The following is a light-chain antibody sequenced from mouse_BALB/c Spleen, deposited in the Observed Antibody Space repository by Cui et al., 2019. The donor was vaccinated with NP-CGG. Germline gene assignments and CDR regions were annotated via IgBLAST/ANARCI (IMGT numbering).Light chain of an antibody. Sequence: QAAVTQESALTTSPGETVTLTCRSSTGAVTTSNYANWVQEKPDHLFTGLIGGTNNRAPGVPARFSGSLNGDKAALTITGAQTEDEAIYFCALWYSNHWVFGGGTKLTVL. CDR2: GTN. CDR3: ALWYSNHWV. J-gene: IGLJ1*01. V-gene: IGLV1*01. CDR1: TGAVTTSNY.